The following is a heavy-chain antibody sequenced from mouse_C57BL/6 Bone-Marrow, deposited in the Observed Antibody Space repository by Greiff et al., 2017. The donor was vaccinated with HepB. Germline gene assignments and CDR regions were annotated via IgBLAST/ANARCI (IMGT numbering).Heavy chain of an antibody. CDR3: TSGTMITTGKVYYAMDY. CDR2: ISSGGDYI. V-gene: IGHV5-9-1*02. Sequence: EVKLMESGEGLVKPGGSLKLSCAASGFTFSSYAMSWVRQTPEKRLEWVAYISSGGDYIYYADTVKGRFTISRDNARNTLYLQMSSLKSEDTAMYYCTSGTMITTGKVYYAMDYWGQGTSVTVSS. J-gene: IGHJ4*01. CDR1: GFTFSSYA. D-gene: IGHD2-4*01.